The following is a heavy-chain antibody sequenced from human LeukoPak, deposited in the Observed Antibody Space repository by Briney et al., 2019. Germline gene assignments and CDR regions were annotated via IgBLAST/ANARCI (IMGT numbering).Heavy chain of an antibody. D-gene: IGHD5-18*01. CDR2: INSGGSGT. V-gene: IGHV3-74*01. Sequence: GGSLRLSCAASGFTFSSYWMHWVRQAPGKGLVWVSRINSGGSGTTYADSVKGRFTISRDNAKNSLYLQMNSLRAEDTAVYYCARGYSYGTHFDYWGQGTLVTVSS. J-gene: IGHJ4*02. CDR3: ARGYSYGTHFDY. CDR1: GFTFSSYW.